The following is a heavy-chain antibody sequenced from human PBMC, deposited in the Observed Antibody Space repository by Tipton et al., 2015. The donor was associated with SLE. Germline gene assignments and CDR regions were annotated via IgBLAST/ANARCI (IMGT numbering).Heavy chain of an antibody. CDR1: GFTFSSYA. Sequence: QLVQSGGGLVKPGGSLRLSCAASGFTFSSYAMHWVRQAPGKGLEWVAVISYDGSNKYYADSVKGRFTISRDNSKNTLYLQMNSLRAEDTAVYYCARDSDYYDSSGPHYYYYYMDVWGKGTTVTVSS. CDR2: ISYDGSNK. V-gene: IGHV3-30-3*01. J-gene: IGHJ6*03. CDR3: ARDSDYYDSSGPHYYYYYMDV. D-gene: IGHD3-22*01.